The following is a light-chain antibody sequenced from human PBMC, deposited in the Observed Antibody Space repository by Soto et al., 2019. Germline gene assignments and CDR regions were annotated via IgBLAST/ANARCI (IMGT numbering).Light chain of an antibody. J-gene: IGKJ1*01. Sequence: TVLTQSPGTVSLSPGERATLYCRASQSVGGSLAWYQQRPGQAPRLLVYHTSNRATGIPDRFSASGSGTDFTLTISRLEPEDFAVYYCQQYESSPRTFGQGTKVDNK. V-gene: IGKV3-20*01. CDR3: QQYESSPRT. CDR1: QSVGGS. CDR2: HTS.